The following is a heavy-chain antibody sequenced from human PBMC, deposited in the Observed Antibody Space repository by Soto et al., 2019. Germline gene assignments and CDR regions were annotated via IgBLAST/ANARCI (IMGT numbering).Heavy chain of an antibody. CDR2: IYWDDDK. J-gene: IGHJ3*02. D-gene: IGHD3-16*02. Sequence: QITLKESGPTLVGPTQTLTLTCTFSGFSLTTKGVGVGWIRQPPGKALEWLAVIYWDDDKRYMPYLKNRLTITKDTSKNQVVLTMANLVPLDTATYYCAHIVITFGGVIGDDAFDIWGQGTMVTVSS. V-gene: IGHV2-5*02. CDR3: AHIVITFGGVIGDDAFDI. CDR1: GFSLTTKGVG.